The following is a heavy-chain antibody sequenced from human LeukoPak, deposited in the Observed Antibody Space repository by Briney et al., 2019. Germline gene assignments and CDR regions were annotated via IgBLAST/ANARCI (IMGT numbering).Heavy chain of an antibody. V-gene: IGHV3-7*01. CDR3: ARETPPNYDILTGYSEGFDY. D-gene: IGHD3-9*01. CDR2: IKQDGSHK. J-gene: IGHJ4*02. Sequence: GGSLRLSCEAFEFAFNTYWITWVRQAPGKGLEFVANIKQDGSHKNYIDSVKGRFSISRDNVKSSVYLQMNSLRVEDTAVYYCARETPPNYDILTGYSEGFDYWGQGTLVTVSS. CDR1: EFAFNTYW.